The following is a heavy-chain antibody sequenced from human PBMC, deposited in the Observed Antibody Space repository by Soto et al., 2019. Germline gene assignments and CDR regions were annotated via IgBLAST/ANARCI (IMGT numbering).Heavy chain of an antibody. CDR1: GFTFSSYS. V-gene: IGHV3-23*01. CDR3: AKGATIFDF. Sequence: GGSLRLSCAASGFTFSSYSITWVRQAPGKGLEWVSVISGSGGGTYYADSVKGRFTISGDNSKNTVYLQMNSLRAEDTAVYYCAKGATIFDFWGQGTLVTVSS. J-gene: IGHJ4*02. D-gene: IGHD5-12*01. CDR2: ISGSGGGT.